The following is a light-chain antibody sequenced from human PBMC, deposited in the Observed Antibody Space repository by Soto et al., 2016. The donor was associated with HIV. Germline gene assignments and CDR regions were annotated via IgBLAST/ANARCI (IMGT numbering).Light chain of an antibody. CDR2: KAS. J-gene: IGKJ1*01. CDR3: QQYYDGWT. V-gene: IGKV1-5*03. Sequence: DTQMTQSPSTLSASVGDRVTITCRASQSVSWWLAWYQQKPGKAPKLLMYKASTLESGVPLRFSGSGSGTEFTLTVSSLQPDDFATYYCQQYYDGWTFGQRHQGG. CDR1: QSVSWW.